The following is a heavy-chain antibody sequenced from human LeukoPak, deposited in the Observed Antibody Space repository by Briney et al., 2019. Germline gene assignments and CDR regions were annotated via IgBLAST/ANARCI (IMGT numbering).Heavy chain of an antibody. V-gene: IGHV1-2*04. J-gene: IGHJ3*02. CDR2: INPNSGDT. CDR1: GGTFTDYY. Sequence: ASVKVSCKASGGTFTDYYTHWVRQAPGQGLEWMGWINPNSGDTKYAQKFQGWVTMTRDTSTSTAYMELSSLKSDGTAMYYCARGDAFDIWGQGTLVTISS. CDR3: ARGDAFDI.